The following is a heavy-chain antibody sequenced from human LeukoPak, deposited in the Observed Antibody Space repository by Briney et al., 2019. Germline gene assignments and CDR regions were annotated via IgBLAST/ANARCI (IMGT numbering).Heavy chain of an antibody. Sequence: PGGSLRLSCTASGFTFSSYEMNWVRQAPGKGLEWLSYISTSGSTIYYIDSVRGRFTISRDNAQNSLYLQMNSRRAEDTAVYYCARDAAHYYGNGGSFFDYWGQGTLVTVSS. CDR1: GFTFSSYE. J-gene: IGHJ4*02. CDR3: ARDAAHYYGNGGSFFDY. D-gene: IGHD3-22*01. CDR2: ISTSGSTI. V-gene: IGHV3-48*03.